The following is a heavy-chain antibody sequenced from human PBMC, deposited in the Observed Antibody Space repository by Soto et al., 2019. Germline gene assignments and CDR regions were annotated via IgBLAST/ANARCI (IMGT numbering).Heavy chain of an antibody. CDR2: ISWNSGSI. CDR3: AKDISSAMSHFDY. Sequence: GGSLRLSCAASGFTFDDYAMHWVRQAPGKGLEWVSGISWNSGSIGYADSVKGRFTISRDNAKNSLYLQMNSLRAEDTALYYCAKDISSAMSHFDYWGQGTLVTVSS. J-gene: IGHJ4*02. D-gene: IGHD2-2*01. CDR1: GFTFDDYA. V-gene: IGHV3-9*01.